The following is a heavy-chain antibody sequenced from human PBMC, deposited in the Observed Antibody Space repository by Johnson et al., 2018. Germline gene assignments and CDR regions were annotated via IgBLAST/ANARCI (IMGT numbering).Heavy chain of an antibody. J-gene: IGHJ1*01. CDR2: ITYEGRNK. Sequence: VQLVETGGGVVQPGRSLRLACAASGFTFSSYGMHWVRQAPGKGLAGVAVITYEGRNKHDADAVKGRFTISRDNSKNTLYLQMKGLRAEDTAVYYCAKETGYDYVLGHWGQGTLVTVSS. V-gene: IGHV3-30*18. D-gene: IGHD3-16*01. CDR1: GFTFSSYG. CDR3: AKETGYDYVLGH.